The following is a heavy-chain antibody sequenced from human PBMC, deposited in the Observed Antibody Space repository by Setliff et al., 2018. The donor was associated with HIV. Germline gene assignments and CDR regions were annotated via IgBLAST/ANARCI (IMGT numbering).Heavy chain of an antibody. D-gene: IGHD5-18*01. CDR2: INHSGST. J-gene: IGHJ3*01. CDR3: AREWSYGAFDTFDV. Sequence: SETLSLTCAVYGGSFSGYYWSWIRQPPGKGLEWIGEINHSGSTNYNPPLKTRVTIMVDTSKNQFSLKLGSVTAADTAVYYCAREWSYGAFDTFDVWGQGTMVTVSS. V-gene: IGHV4-34*01. CDR1: GGSFSGYY.